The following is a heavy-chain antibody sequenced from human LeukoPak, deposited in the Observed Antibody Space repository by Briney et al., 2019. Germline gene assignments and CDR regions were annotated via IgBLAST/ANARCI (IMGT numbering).Heavy chain of an antibody. CDR2: INGDGSTT. CDR3: ATGKYYDSRGYYTFGH. J-gene: IGHJ4*02. D-gene: IGHD3-22*01. CDR1: GFAFNKYW. Sequence: GGSLRLSCAASGFAFNKYWMHWVRRTPGKRLVWVSRINGDGSTTSYADSVKGGFTISRDNAKNTLYLQMSSLRAEDTAVYYCATGKYYDSRGYYTFGHWGQGTLVTVSS. V-gene: IGHV3-74*01.